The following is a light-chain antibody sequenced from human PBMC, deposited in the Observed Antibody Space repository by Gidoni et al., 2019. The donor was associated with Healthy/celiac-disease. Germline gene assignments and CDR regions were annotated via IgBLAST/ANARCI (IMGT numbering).Light chain of an antibody. Sequence: SYELTQPPPVSVALGQTARITCGGNNIGSKNVHWYQQKPGQAPVLVIYRASNRPSGIPERFSGSNSGNTATLTISRAQAGDEADYYCQVWDSSTAYVVFGGGTKLTVL. V-gene: IGLV3-9*01. CDR2: RAS. CDR3: QVWDSSTAYVV. J-gene: IGLJ2*01. CDR1: NIGSKN.